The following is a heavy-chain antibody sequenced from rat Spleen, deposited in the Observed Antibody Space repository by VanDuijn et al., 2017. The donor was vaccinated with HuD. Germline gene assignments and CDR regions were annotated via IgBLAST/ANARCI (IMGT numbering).Heavy chain of an antibody. V-gene: IGHV5S13*01. CDR3: ARHRAGYPHYFDY. Sequence: EVQLVESDGGLVQPGRSLKLSCAASGFTFSNYGMAWVCQAPTKGLEWVASISPSGYNTFYRDSVKGRFTISRDIAKSTLYLQMDSLRSEDTATYYCARHRAGYPHYFDYWGQGVMVTVSS. J-gene: IGHJ2*01. CDR2: ISPSGYNT. CDR1: GFTFSNYG. D-gene: IGHD1-4*01.